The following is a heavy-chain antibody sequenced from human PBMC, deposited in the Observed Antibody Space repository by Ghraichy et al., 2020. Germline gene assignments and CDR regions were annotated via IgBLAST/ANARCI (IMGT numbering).Heavy chain of an antibody. CDR3: ARLEGTTVLYY. CDR2: IYSGGST. J-gene: IGHJ4*02. V-gene: IGHV3-53*01. Sequence: GGSLRLSCAASGFTVSSNYMSWVRQAPGKGLEWVSVIYSGGSTYYADSVKGRFTISRDNSKNTLYLQMNSLRAEDTAVYYCARLEGTTVLYYWGQGTLVTVSS. CDR1: GFTVSSNY. D-gene: IGHD4-17*01.